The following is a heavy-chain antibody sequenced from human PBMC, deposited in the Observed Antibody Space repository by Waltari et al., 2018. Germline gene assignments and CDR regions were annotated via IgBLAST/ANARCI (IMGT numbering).Heavy chain of an antibody. CDR3: ASRSTGDRDY. D-gene: IGHD7-27*01. CDR2: IIPIFGTT. Sequence: QVQLEQSGAEVKKPGSSVKVSCKASGGTFSRNVVSWVRQARGQGLEWMGGIIPIFGTTNYAQKFQDRVTISADASTNTVYTELNGLRSEDTGVYFCASRSTGDRDYWGQGTLVTVSS. CDR1: GGTFSRNV. J-gene: IGHJ4*02. V-gene: IGHV1-69*01.